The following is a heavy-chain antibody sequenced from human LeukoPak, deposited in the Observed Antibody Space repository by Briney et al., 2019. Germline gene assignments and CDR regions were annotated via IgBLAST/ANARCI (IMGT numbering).Heavy chain of an antibody. V-gene: IGHV3-74*01. CDR2: IDTDGSIT. CDR1: GFXFSSSW. J-gene: IGHJ4*02. D-gene: IGHD1-26*01. Sequence: GGSLRLSCAASGFXFSSSWMHWVRQAPGKGLVWVSLIDTDGSITNYADSVKGRFTISRDNAKNTLYLQMNSLRAEDTAVYYCTRDPFAGSTPYWGQGTLVTVSS. CDR3: TRDPFAGSTPY.